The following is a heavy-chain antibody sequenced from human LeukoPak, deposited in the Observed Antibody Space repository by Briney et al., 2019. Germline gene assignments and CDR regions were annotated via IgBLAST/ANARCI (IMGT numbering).Heavy chain of an antibody. CDR2: MTRSGNKK. CDR3: ARSRHWGPFDY. Sequence: GGSLRLSCAASGFTLSDYYMSWVRQAPGKGLEWVAEMTRSGNKKDYADSVKGRFFISTDNANNSLYMQMHSLAAEGTAVYYCARSRHWGPFDYWGQGTLVTVS. CDR1: GFTLSDYY. D-gene: IGHD3-16*01. J-gene: IGHJ4*02. V-gene: IGHV3-11*01.